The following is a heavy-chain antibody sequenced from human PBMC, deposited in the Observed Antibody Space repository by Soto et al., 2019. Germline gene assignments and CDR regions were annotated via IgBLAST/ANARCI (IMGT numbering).Heavy chain of an antibody. D-gene: IGHD6-19*01. CDR3: AKGGQQWLDAFDI. V-gene: IGHV3-23*01. CDR1: GFTFSSYA. CDR2: ISGSGGST. J-gene: IGHJ3*02. Sequence: PGGSLRLSCAASGFTFSSYAMSWVRQAPGKGLEWVSAISGSGGSTYYADSVKGRYTISRDNSKNTLYLQMNSLRAEDTAVYYCAKGGQQWLDAFDIWGQGTMVTVSS.